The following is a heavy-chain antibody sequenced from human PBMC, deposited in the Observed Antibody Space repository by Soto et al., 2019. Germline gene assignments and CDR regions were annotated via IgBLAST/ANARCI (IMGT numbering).Heavy chain of an antibody. CDR3: ARSQRVYSFDDS. Sequence: QVQLVQSGAEVKKPGASVKVSCKASGYIFTSYDINWVRQATGQRLEWMGWMNPNSGNAGSVQKFQGRVTMTRNTSIGTAYMELSSLRSEDTAVYYGARSQRVYSFDDSWGQGPLVSVYS. CDR1: GYIFTSYD. D-gene: IGHD5-18*01. V-gene: IGHV1-8*02. CDR2: MNPNSGNA. J-gene: IGHJ4*02.